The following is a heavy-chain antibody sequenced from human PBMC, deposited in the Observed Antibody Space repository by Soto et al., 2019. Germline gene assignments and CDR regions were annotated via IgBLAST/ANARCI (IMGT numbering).Heavy chain of an antibody. J-gene: IGHJ4*02. D-gene: IGHD3-10*01. CDR2: TSFDGSNE. CDR3: ARVTGFYGSGEIDY. Sequence: QVQLVESGGGVVQPGRSLRLYCAASGFTFTGFAMYWVRQAQGKGLEWVAVTSFDGSNEYYADFVEGRFTISRDNSKNTLYLQMNSLRPEDTAVYYCARVTGFYGSGEIDYWGQGTLVTVSS. V-gene: IGHV3-30-3*01. CDR1: GFTFTGFA.